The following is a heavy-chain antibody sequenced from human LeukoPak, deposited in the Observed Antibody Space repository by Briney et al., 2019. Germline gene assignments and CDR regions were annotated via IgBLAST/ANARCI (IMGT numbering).Heavy chain of an antibody. V-gene: IGHV3-30-3*01. Sequence: PGGSLRLSCAASGFTFSSYAMHWVRQAPGRGRGGVAVISYDGSNKYYADSVKGRFTISRDNSKNTLYLQMNSLRAEDTAVYYCARDTGYFDWPSPFDYWGQGTLVTVSS. J-gene: IGHJ4*02. CDR2: ISYDGSNK. D-gene: IGHD3-9*01. CDR1: GFTFSSYA. CDR3: ARDTGYFDWPSPFDY.